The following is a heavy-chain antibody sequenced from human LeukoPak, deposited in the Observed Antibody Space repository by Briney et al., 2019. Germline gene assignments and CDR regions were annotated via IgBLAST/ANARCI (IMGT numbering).Heavy chain of an antibody. D-gene: IGHD1-26*01. CDR1: GFTFSSYG. CDR3: AKDSEWELPNYFDY. Sequence: GGSLRLSCAASGFTFSSYGMHWVRQAPGKGLEWVAFIRYDGSNKYYADSVKGRFTISRDNSKNTLYLQMNSLRAEDTAVYYCAKDSEWELPNYFDYWGQGTLVTASS. J-gene: IGHJ4*02. CDR2: IRYDGSNK. V-gene: IGHV3-30*02.